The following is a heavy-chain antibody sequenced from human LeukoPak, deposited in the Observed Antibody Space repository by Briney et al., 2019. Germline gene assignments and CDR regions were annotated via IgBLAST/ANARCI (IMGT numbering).Heavy chain of an antibody. CDR1: GLTFSSYW. CDR2: KKQEGSEK. Sequence: PGGSLRLSCAASGLTFSSYWMSWVREAPGKGVEWVANKKQEGSEKYCVDSVKGLFPLSRDNADNSLYLQMNSLRAEDTAVYYCARDPGYCSGGSCYSDAFDIWGQGTTVTVSS. V-gene: IGHV3-7*01. D-gene: IGHD2-15*01. J-gene: IGHJ3*02. CDR3: ARDPGYCSGGSCYSDAFDI.